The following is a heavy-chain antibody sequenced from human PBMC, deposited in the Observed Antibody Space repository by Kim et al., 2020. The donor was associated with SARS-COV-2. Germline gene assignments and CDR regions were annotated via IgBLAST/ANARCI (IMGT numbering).Heavy chain of an antibody. J-gene: IGHJ5*02. CDR2: T. CDR3: ARENVYLDP. V-gene: IGHV1-18*01. Sequence: TNYAPKFQGRVTLTIDASTNTSYMQLGSLQSDDTAVYFCARENVYLDPWGQGTLVTVSS.